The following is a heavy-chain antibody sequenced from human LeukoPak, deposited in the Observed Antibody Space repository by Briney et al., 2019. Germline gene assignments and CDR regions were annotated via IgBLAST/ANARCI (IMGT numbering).Heavy chain of an antibody. CDR3: AKGRFDLDY. D-gene: IGHD3-3*01. CDR2: IPSGGGT. CDR1: GFTFSTYG. V-gene: IGHV3-23*01. J-gene: IGHJ4*02. Sequence: GGTLRLSCAASGFTFSTYGMSWVRQAPGKGLQWVSTIPSGGGTYYADSVKGRFTISRDNSKNTLYLQMSSLRAEDTAMYYCAKGRFDLDYWGQGTLVIVSP.